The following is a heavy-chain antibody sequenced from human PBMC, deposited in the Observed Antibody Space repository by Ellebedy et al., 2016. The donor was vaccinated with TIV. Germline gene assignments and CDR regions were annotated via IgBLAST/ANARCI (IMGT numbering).Heavy chain of an antibody. CDR1: GFRFSNVW. D-gene: IGHD3-22*01. CDR2: IKSRTDGGTT. CDR3: TTTHPSTYYYDSSGHIDN. V-gene: IGHV3-15*07. Sequence: GGSLRLSCAASGFRFSNVWVNWVRQAPGKGLEWVGRIKSRTDGGTTDYASAVKGRFTISQDDSKTTLFLQMNSLRSEDTAVYYCTTTHPSTYYYDSSGHIDNWGHGTLVTVSS. J-gene: IGHJ4*01.